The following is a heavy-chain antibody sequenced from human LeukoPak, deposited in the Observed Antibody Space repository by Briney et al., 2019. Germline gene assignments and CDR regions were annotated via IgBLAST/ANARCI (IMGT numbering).Heavy chain of an antibody. J-gene: IGHJ4*02. V-gene: IGHV5-10-1*01. CDR2: IDPSVSYT. Sequence: GESLRISCQGSGSSFTSYWISWVRQLPGKGLEWMGRIDPSVSYTNYSPSFQGHVTISADKSISTAYLQWSSLKASDTAMYYCASRTWTGDDYWGQGTLVTVSS. D-gene: IGHD3-16*01. CDR3: ASRTWTGDDY. CDR1: GSSFTSYW.